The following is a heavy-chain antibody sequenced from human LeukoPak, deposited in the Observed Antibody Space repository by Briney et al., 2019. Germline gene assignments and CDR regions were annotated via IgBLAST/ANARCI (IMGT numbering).Heavy chain of an antibody. CDR2: IRSKAYGGTT. V-gene: IGHV3-49*04. Sequence: TASGFTFGXFXXXXVRQAPGRGXEXVGFIRSKAYGGTTEYAASVKGRFTISRDDSKSIAYLQMNSLKTEDTAVYYCTRGAVVVAAPLYWGQGTLVTVSS. CDR3: TRGAVVVAAPLY. J-gene: IGHJ4*02. CDR1: GFTFGXFX. D-gene: IGHD2-15*01.